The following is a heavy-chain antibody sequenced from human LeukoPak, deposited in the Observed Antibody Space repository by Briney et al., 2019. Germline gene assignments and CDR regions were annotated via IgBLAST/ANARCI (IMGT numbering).Heavy chain of an antibody. J-gene: IGHJ4*02. V-gene: IGHV1-69*13. D-gene: IGHD3-10*01. CDR1: GFTFTNYD. CDR2: IISIFSTA. CDR3: ASKTFGELFDSYNYYFDY. Sequence: ASVKVSLKASGFTFTNYDINLGRQATGQGLEGMGGIISIFSTANDAVQLQGRVTITADESTCTAYMELSSLRSEDAAVYYCASKTFGELFDSYNYYFDYWGQGTLVTVSS.